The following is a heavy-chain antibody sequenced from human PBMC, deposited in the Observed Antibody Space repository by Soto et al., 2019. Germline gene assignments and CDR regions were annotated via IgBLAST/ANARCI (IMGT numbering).Heavy chain of an antibody. CDR3: ATDPYGMDV. J-gene: IGHJ6*02. CDR1: GFTFSSYA. Sequence: GGSLRLSCAAYGFTFSSYAMSWVRQAPGKGLEWVSAISGSGGSAYYADSVKGRFTISRDNSKNTLYLQMNSLKTEDTAVYYCATDPYGMDVWGQGTTVTVSS. CDR2: ISGSGGSA. V-gene: IGHV3-23*01.